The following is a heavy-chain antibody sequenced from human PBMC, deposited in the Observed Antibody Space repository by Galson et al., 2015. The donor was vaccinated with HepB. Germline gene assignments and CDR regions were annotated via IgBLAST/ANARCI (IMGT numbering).Heavy chain of an antibody. J-gene: IGHJ6*02. CDR1: GGSISSYY. V-gene: IGHV4-4*07. CDR3: ARSPVGATSPGLYYYGMDV. Sequence: ETLSLTCTVSGGSISSYYWSWIRQPAGKGLEWIGRIYTSGSTNYNPSLKSRVTMSVDTSKNHVSLKLGSVTAADTAVYYCARSPVGATSPGLYYYGMDVWGQGTTVTVSS. CDR2: IYTSGST. D-gene: IGHD1-26*01.